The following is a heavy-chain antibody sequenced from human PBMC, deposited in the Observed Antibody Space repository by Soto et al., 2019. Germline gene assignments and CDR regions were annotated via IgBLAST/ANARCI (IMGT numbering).Heavy chain of an antibody. D-gene: IGHD4-17*01. CDR1: GFTFSIYA. J-gene: IGHJ1*01. CDR2: ISYDGSNK. V-gene: IGHV3-30-3*01. Sequence: GGSLRLACAASGFTFSIYAMHLVRQAQGKGLEWVAVISYDGSNKYYADSVKGRFTISRDNSKNTLYLQMNSLRAEDTAVYYCAREFTTVVTPYFQHWGQGTLVTVSS. CDR3: AREFTTVVTPYFQH.